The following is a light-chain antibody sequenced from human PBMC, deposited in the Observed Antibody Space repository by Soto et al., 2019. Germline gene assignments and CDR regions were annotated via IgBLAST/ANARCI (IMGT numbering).Light chain of an antibody. J-gene: IGLJ2*01. CDR1: SSDVGSYNY. Sequence: QSALTQPRSVSGSPGQSVTISCTGTSSDVGSYNYASWYQQHPGKAPKLMIYGVSKRPSGVPDRCSGSKSGNTASLTTSGLQAEEEEDDYCCSYAVSNTVFGGGTKLTVL. V-gene: IGLV2-11*01. CDR2: GVS. CDR3: CSYAVSNTV.